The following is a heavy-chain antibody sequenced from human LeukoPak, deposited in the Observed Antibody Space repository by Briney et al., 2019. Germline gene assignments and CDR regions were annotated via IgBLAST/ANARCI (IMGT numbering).Heavy chain of an antibody. Sequence: GGTLRLSCTASGFSFSSYGMHWVRQATGKGLEWVAYISYEGSNKKEADSVKGRFTISRDNSKNTLYLQMNSLRPEDTAVYYCAKPQGGSPPRPFDYWGQGTLVTVSP. J-gene: IGHJ4*02. CDR1: GFSFSSYG. D-gene: IGHD3-16*01. V-gene: IGHV3-30*02. CDR2: ISYEGSNK. CDR3: AKPQGGSPPRPFDY.